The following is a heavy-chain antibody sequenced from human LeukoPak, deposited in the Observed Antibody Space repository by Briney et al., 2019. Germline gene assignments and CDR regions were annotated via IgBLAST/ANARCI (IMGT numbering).Heavy chain of an antibody. V-gene: IGHV3-74*01. CDR2: IRSDGSST. D-gene: IGHD6-19*01. J-gene: IGHJ4*02. CDR1: GFTFTSNW. CDR3: AKGKDSVAGATNDY. Sequence: PGGSLRLSCVASGFTFTSNWHWVRQAPGKGLVWVSRIRSDGSSTSYTDSVKGRFTISRDNAKNSLYLQMNSLRAEDTAVYYCAKGKDSVAGATNDYWGQGTLVTVSS.